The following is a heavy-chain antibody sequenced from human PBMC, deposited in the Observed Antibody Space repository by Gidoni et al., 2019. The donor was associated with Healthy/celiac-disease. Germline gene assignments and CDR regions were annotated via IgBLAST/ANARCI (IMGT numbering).Heavy chain of an antibody. CDR2: ISWDGGST. CDR1: GFTFDDYT. CDR3: AKSVSGGADYYYYGIDV. D-gene: IGHD2-15*01. J-gene: IGHJ6*02. V-gene: IGHV3-43*01. Sequence: EVQLVESGGVVVQPGGSLRLSCAASGFTFDDYTMHWVRQAPGKGLEWVSLISWDGGSTYYADSVKGRFTISRDNSKNSLYLQMHSLRTEDTALYSCAKSVSGGADYYYYGIDVWGHGTTVTVSS.